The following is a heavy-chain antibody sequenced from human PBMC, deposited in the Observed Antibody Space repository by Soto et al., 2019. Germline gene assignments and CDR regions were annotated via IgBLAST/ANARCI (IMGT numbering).Heavy chain of an antibody. D-gene: IGHD1-26*01. Sequence: GGSLRLSFAASGFMFRSYAMHWVRQAPGKGLEWVAGIWYDGSTKYYGDSVKGRYSISRDNSKNMLDLQMNSLRAEDTAIYFCARVTFLIVGSVFSTPFDFWGQGTLVTVSS. CDR1: GFMFRSYA. J-gene: IGHJ4*02. CDR3: ARVTFLIVGSVFSTPFDF. CDR2: IWYDGSTK. V-gene: IGHV3-33*01.